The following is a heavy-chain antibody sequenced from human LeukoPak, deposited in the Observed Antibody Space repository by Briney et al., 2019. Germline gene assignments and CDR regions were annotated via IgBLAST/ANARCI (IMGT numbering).Heavy chain of an antibody. Sequence: ASVKVSCKASGYTFTGYYMHWVRQAPGQGLEWMGWLNPNSGSTNYAQKFQGRVTMTRDTSISTDYMELSRLRSDDTAVYYCARGGGSGWYGRVVHYFDYWGQGTLVTVSS. D-gene: IGHD6-19*01. J-gene: IGHJ4*02. CDR3: ARGGGSGWYGRVVHYFDY. V-gene: IGHV1-2*02. CDR1: GYTFTGYY. CDR2: LNPNSGST.